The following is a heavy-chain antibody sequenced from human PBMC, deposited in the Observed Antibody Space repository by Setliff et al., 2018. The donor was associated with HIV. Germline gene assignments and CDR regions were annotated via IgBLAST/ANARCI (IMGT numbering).Heavy chain of an antibody. CDR3: ATQTGFYNSHWYDY. CDR2: IKSKTDGGTR. CDR1: GFSLSNAR. Sequence: LRLSCAASGFSLSNARMSWVRQGPGKGLEWVGRIKSKTDGGTRDYAAPVKGRFTISRDDSKNTLYLQMNSLRAEDTGVYYCATQTGFYNSHWYDYWGQGTMVTVSS. V-gene: IGHV3-15*01. D-gene: IGHD6-13*01. J-gene: IGHJ4*02.